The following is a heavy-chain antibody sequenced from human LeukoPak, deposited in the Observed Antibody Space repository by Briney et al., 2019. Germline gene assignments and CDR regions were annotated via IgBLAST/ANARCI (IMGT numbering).Heavy chain of an antibody. CDR3: AKDYSNYYYYYMDV. Sequence: GGSLRLSCAASGFTFSSYGMHWVRQAPGKGLEWVAVISYDGSNKYYADSVKGRFTISRDNSKNTLYLQMNSLRAEDTAVYYCAKDYSNYYYYYMDVWGKGTTVTVSS. D-gene: IGHD4-11*01. CDR2: ISYDGSNK. J-gene: IGHJ6*03. CDR1: GFTFSSYG. V-gene: IGHV3-30*18.